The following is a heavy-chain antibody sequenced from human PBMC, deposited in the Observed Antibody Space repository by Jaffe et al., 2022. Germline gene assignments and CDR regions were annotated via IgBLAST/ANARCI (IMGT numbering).Heavy chain of an antibody. CDR1: GFSLSTSGMC. J-gene: IGHJ4*02. V-gene: IGHV2-70*01. CDR2: IDWDDDK. D-gene: IGHD1-20*01. Sequence: QVTLRESGPALVKPTQTLTLTCTFSGFSLSTSGMCVSWIRQPPGKALEWLALIDWDDDKYYSTSLKTRLTISKDTSKNQVVLTMTNMDPVDTATYYCARTHRITGTTYHSLIDDFDYWGQGTLVTVSS. CDR3: ARTHRITGTTYHSLIDDFDY.